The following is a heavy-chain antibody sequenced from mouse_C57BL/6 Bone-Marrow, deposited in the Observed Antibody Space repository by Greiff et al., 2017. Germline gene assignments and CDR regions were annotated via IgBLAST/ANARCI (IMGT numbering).Heavy chain of an antibody. Sequence: EVQLQQSGAELVKPGASVKLSCTASGFNIKDYYMHWVKQRTEQGLEWIGRIDPEDGETKYAPKFQGKATITADTSSNTAYLQLSSLTSDDTAVCYSASPYYSNYDAMDYWGQGTSGTVSS. CDR2: IDPEDGET. CDR1: GFNIKDYY. CDR3: ASPYYSNYDAMDY. J-gene: IGHJ4*01. V-gene: IGHV14-2*01. D-gene: IGHD2-5*01.